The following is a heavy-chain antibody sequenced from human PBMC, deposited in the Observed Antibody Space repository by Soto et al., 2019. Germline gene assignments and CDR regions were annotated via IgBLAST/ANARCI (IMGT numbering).Heavy chain of an antibody. CDR2: ISWNSGSI. V-gene: IGHV3-9*01. Sequence: EVQLVESGGGLVQPGRSLRLSCAASGFTCDDYAMHWVRQAPGTGLEWVSGISWNSGSIGYADSVKGRFTISRDNAKNSLYLQMNSLRAEDTALYYCAKGRALYSFAAFDIWGQGTMVTVSS. CDR3: AKGRALYSFAAFDI. CDR1: GFTCDDYA. D-gene: IGHD5-18*01. J-gene: IGHJ3*02.